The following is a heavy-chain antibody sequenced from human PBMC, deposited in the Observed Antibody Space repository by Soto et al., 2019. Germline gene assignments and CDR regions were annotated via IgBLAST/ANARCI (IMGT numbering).Heavy chain of an antibody. Sequence: SVKVSCKASGGTFRSYAISWVRQAPGQGPEWMGGIIPLFGTTNYAPKFQGRVTITADESASTAYMELGSLRSEDTAVYYCASNNRASYHFDYWGQGTQVT. CDR2: IIPLFGTT. CDR1: GGTFRSYA. D-gene: IGHD3-16*02. J-gene: IGHJ4*02. V-gene: IGHV1-69*13. CDR3: ASNNRASYHFDY.